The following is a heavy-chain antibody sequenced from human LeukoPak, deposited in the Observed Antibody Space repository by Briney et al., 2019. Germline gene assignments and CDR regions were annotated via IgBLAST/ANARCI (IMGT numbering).Heavy chain of an antibody. D-gene: IGHD6-19*01. Sequence: GGSLRLSCAASGFTFSSYAMSWVRQAPGKGLEWVSAISGSGGSTYYADSVKGRFTISRDNSKNTLYLQMNSLRAEDTAVYCCAKDSSSGWYGYWGQGTLVTVSS. V-gene: IGHV3-23*01. J-gene: IGHJ4*02. CDR3: AKDSSSGWYGY. CDR2: ISGSGGST. CDR1: GFTFSSYA.